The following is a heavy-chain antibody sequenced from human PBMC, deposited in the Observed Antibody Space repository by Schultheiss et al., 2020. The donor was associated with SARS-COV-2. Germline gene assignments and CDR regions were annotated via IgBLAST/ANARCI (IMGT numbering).Heavy chain of an antibody. J-gene: IGHJ4*02. CDR2: IYYSGST. CDR3: ARGGPRTTLNY. V-gene: IGHV4-59*12. Sequence: SETLSLTCTVSGGSINSYYWSWVRQPPGKGLEWIGYIYYSGSTNYNPSLKSRVTISVDTSKNQFSLKLSSVTAADTAVYYCARGGPRTTLNYWGQGTLVTVSS. D-gene: IGHD4-17*01. CDR1: GGSINSYY.